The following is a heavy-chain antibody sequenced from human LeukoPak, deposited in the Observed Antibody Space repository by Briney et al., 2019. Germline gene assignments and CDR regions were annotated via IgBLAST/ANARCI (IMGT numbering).Heavy chain of an antibody. Sequence: SETLSLTCTVSGGSISSSSYYWGWIRQPPGKGLEWIGSIYYSGSTYYNPSLKSRVTISVDTSKNQFSLKLSSVTAADTVVYYCASTARGYSYGSFDYWGQGTLVTVSS. CDR2: IYYSGST. CDR1: GGSISSSSYY. V-gene: IGHV4-39*01. CDR3: ASTARGYSYGSFDY. D-gene: IGHD5-18*01. J-gene: IGHJ4*02.